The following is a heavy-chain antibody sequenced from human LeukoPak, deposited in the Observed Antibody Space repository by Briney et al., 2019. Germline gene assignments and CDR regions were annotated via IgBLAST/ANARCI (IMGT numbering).Heavy chain of an antibody. CDR2: FDPEVGDK. CDR3: ARGQRCSSTSCRSRYYYYMDV. Sequence: ASVKLSCKMSGHALRALSIPWVRQTPGRGPEWMGGFDPEVGDKMHAQKFQGRVTMTEDTSTDTVYMELNSLRSEDTAVYYCARGQRCSSTSCRSRYYYYMDVWGKGTTVTVSS. J-gene: IGHJ6*03. D-gene: IGHD2-2*01. V-gene: IGHV1-24*01. CDR1: GHALRALS.